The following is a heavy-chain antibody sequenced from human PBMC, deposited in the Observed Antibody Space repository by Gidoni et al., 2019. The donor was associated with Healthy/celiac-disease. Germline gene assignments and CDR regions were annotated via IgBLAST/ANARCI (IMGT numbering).Heavy chain of an antibody. Sequence: QVQLQPWGAGLLKPSETLSLTCAVYGGSFSGYYWSWIRQPPGKGLEWIGEIKHSGSTNYNPSLKSRVTISVDTSKNQFSLKLSSVTAADTAVYYCARGGEGVYSSSWPYFDYWGQGTLVTVSS. CDR2: IKHSGST. D-gene: IGHD6-13*01. V-gene: IGHV4-34*01. J-gene: IGHJ4*02. CDR1: GGSFSGYY. CDR3: ARGGEGVYSSSWPYFDY.